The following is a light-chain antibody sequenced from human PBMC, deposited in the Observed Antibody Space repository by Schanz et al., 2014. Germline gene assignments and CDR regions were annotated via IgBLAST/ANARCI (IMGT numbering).Light chain of an antibody. V-gene: IGKV3-11*01. CDR1: QSISSY. J-gene: IGKJ2*01. CDR3: QQRRNGGVYT. CDR2: DAS. Sequence: EIVLTQSPATLSLSPGERATLSCRASQSISSYLAWYQQKPGQAPRLLIYDASNRATGIPARFSGSGSGTDFTLTISSLEPEDFAVYYCQQRRNGGVYTFGQGTKLEIK.